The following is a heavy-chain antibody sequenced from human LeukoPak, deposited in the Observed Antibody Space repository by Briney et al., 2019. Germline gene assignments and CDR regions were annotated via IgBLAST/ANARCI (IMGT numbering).Heavy chain of an antibody. CDR3: ARLNDWADY. CDR2: IYPDISDT. Sequence: GESLKISCKASGYSVVNFWIAWVRHMPGKGLGGVGIIYPDISDTRYSPSFQGHVTISADTSISTAYLQWSSLRASDNGIYYCARLNDWADYWGQGTLVTVSS. D-gene: IGHD3-9*01. J-gene: IGHJ4*02. CDR1: GYSVVNFW. V-gene: IGHV5-51*01.